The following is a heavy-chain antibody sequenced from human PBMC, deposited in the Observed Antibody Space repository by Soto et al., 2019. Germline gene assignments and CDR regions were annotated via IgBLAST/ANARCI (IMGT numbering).Heavy chain of an antibody. CDR2: IYYSGST. Sequence: QVQLQESGPGLVKSSETLSLTCTVSGGSISSYYWSWIRQPPGKGLEWIGYIYYSGSTNYNPSLKSRVTRSVDTSKNQFSLKLSSVTAADTAVYYCARNGRNYYYYGMDVWGQGTTVTVSS. D-gene: IGHD1-26*01. J-gene: IGHJ6*02. V-gene: IGHV4-59*01. CDR1: GGSISSYY. CDR3: ARNGRNYYYYGMDV.